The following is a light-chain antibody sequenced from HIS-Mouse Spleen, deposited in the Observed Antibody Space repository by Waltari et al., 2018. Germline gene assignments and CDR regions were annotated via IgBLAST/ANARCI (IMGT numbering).Light chain of an antibody. CDR3: QVWDSSSDHVV. J-gene: IGLJ2*01. CDR2: DDS. V-gene: IGLV3-21*03. Sequence: SYVLTQPPSVSVAPGKTARITCGGNNIGSKSVHWYQQKPGQAPVLVVYDDSDRPSGSPGGVSGSNSGNTATLTISRVEAGDEADYYCQVWDSSSDHVVFGGGTKLTVL. CDR1: NIGSKS.